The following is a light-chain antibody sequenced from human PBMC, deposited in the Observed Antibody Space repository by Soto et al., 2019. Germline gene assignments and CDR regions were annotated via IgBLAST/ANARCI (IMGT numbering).Light chain of an antibody. CDR2: SDN. J-gene: IGLJ2*01. V-gene: IGLV1-44*01. CDR3: AAWDDSLNGHVV. Sequence: QSVLSQPRSTCRTPGQTVTISCSGSSANIGTNTITWYQQLPGAAPKLLIYSDNQRPSGVPDRFSGSKSGTSASLAISGLQSEDEADYYCAAWDDSLNGHVVLGGGTQLTVL. CDR1: SANIGTNT.